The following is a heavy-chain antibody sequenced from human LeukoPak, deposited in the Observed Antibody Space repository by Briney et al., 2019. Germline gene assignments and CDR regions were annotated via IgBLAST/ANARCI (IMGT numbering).Heavy chain of an antibody. J-gene: IGHJ4*02. CDR1: GFTFSSYS. D-gene: IGHD2-2*01. CDR2: ISSSSSYI. V-gene: IGHV3-21*01. Sequence: RSGGSLRLSCAASGFTFSSYSMNWVRQAPGKGLEWVSSISSSSSYIYYADSVKGRFTISRDNAKNSLYLQMNRLRAEDTAVYYCARGDIVVVPTSSADYWSQGTLVTVSS. CDR3: ARGDIVVVPTSSADY.